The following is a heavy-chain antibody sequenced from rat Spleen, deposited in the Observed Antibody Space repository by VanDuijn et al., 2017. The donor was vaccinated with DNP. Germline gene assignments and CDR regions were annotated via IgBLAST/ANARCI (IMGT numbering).Heavy chain of an antibody. CDR3: TCHYSAPFDY. CDR1: GLSLTSNS. D-gene: IGHD1-1*01. V-gene: IGHV2-47*01. CDR2: AWNNGGT. J-gene: IGHJ2*01. Sequence: QVQLKESGPGLVQPSQTMSLTCTVSGLSLTSNSVSWIRQPPGKVLEWMGVAWNNGGTAYNSALKSRLSISRDTSKSQVFLKMNSLQTEDTAIYYCTCHYSAPFDYWGQGVMVTVSS.